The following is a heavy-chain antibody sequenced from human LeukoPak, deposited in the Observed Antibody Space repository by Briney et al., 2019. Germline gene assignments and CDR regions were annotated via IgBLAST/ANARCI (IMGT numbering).Heavy chain of an antibody. CDR3: ARLRPGLWFGESQLADYVFDY. CDR2: IYYSGST. Sequence: SETLSLTCTVSGGSISSYYWSWIRQPPGKGLEWIGYIYYSGSTNYNPSLKSRVTISVDTSKNQFSLKLSSVTAADTAVYYCARLRPGLWFGESQLADYVFDYWGQGTLVTVSS. V-gene: IGHV4-59*08. CDR1: GGSISSYY. J-gene: IGHJ4*02. D-gene: IGHD3-10*01.